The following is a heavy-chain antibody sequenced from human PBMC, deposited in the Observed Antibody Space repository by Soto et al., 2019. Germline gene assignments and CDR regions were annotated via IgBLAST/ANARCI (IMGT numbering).Heavy chain of an antibody. CDR3: ARVADSWGGYFDR. D-gene: IGHD6-13*01. V-gene: IGHV4-4*08. J-gene: IGHJ4*02. CDR1: GGYISFYY. CDR2: IYASGSP. Sequence: SDTLSLTCTISGGYISFYYLSWVRQPPGHELEWIGYIYASGSPYYNPSLKSRVTISIDTSRNQFSLSLHSLTAADTAVYYCARVADSWGGYFDRWGRGTLVTVSS.